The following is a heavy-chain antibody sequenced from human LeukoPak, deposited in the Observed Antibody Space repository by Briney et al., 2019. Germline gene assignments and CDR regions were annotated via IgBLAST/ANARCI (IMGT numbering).Heavy chain of an antibody. CDR2: ISESGVGT. D-gene: IGHD1-26*01. CDR3: AKVKVGATIDY. CDR1: GFTFRSYA. V-gene: IGHV3-23*01. Sequence: GGSLRLSCAASGFTFRSYAMNWVRQAPGKGLEWVSGISESGVGTNYADSVEGRFTTSRDNSKNTLYLQMNSLRAEDTAVYYCAKVKVGATIDYWGQGTLVTVSS. J-gene: IGHJ4*02.